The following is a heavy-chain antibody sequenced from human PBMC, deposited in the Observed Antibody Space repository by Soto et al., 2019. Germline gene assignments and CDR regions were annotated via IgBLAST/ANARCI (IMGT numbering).Heavy chain of an antibody. J-gene: IGHJ6*02. CDR1: GYAYSTST. V-gene: IGHV1-18*01. Sequence: QVQLVQSGAEVRKPGASVKVSCKASGYAYSTSTMSWLRHAPGQGLEWMGWISTYNGDTNDAPKFQDRVTMTSDTATSTVYMELRSLRSDDTAVYYCARARAAPYYYYGMDVWGQGTRVTVSS. CDR2: ISTYNGDT. CDR3: ARARAAPYYYYGMDV. D-gene: IGHD2-15*01.